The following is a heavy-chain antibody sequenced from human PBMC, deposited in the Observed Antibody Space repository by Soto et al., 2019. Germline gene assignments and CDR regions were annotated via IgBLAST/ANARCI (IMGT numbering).Heavy chain of an antibody. CDR3: ARRIPKAGLFDY. D-gene: IGHD6-13*01. CDR2: ISYSGKN. Sequence: SETLSLTFTVSGDSISINNNYWSLIRQPPGEGLEWIGFISYSGKNYYSTYLTSRVDISLDTSKNQFSTSLSSVTAPHTAVYYCARRIPKAGLFDYWGQGTLVTVSP. J-gene: IGHJ4*02. V-gene: IGHV4-30-4*01. CDR1: GDSISINNNY.